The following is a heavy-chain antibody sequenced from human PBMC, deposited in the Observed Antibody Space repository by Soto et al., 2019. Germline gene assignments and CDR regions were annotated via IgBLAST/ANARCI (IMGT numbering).Heavy chain of an antibody. CDR2: INYSGST. J-gene: IGHJ5*02. CDR1: GGSISSYD. Sequence: SETLSLTCTVSGGSISSYDLSWIRQPPGKGLEWIGYINYSGSTNYNPSLKSRVTISVDTSKNQFSLKLSSVTAADTAVYYCARGTNDFWSGYYTSWFDPWGQGTLVTVSS. D-gene: IGHD3-3*01. V-gene: IGHV4-59*12. CDR3: ARGTNDFWSGYYTSWFDP.